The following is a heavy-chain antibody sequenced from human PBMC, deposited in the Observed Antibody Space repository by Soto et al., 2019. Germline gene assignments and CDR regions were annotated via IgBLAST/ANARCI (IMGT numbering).Heavy chain of an antibody. D-gene: IGHD5-12*01. CDR3: ARARGDSGYVSGYYYYYMDV. CDR2: ISAYNGNT. J-gene: IGHJ6*03. V-gene: IGHV1-18*01. Sequence: ASVKVSCKASGYTFTSYGISWVRQAPGQGLEWMGWISAYNGNTNYAQKLQGRVTMTTDTSTSTAYMELRSLRSDDTAVYYCARARGDSGYVSGYYYYYMDVWGKGTTVTVS. CDR1: GYTFTSYG.